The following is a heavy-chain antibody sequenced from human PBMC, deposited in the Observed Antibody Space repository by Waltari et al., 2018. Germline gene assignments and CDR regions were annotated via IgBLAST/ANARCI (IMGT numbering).Heavy chain of an antibody. V-gene: IGHV5-51*01. J-gene: IGHJ3*02. Sequence: EVQLVQSGAEVKKPRESLKISCKGSGYSFTSYWIGWVRQMPGKGLEWVGIIYPGYSETRYSPSFQGQVTISADKSISTAYLQWSSLKASDTAMYYCARHRGGIYLGDAFDIWGQGTMVTVSS. CDR1: GYSFTSYW. CDR3: ARHRGGIYLGDAFDI. D-gene: IGHD1-26*01. CDR2: IYPGYSET.